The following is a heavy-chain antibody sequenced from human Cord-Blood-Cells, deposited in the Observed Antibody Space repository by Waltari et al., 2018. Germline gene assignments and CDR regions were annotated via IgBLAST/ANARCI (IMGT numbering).Heavy chain of an antibody. CDR1: GYSISSGYS. CDR3: AESITIFGVGGYYFDY. CDR2: IYHSGST. J-gene: IGHJ4*02. Sequence: QVQLQESGPGLVKPSETLSLTCTVSGYSISSGYSWGWLRQPPGKGLEWIGSIYHSGSTYYNPSLKSRVTISVDTSKNQFSLKLSSVTAADTAVYYCAESITIFGVGGYYFDYWGQGTLVTVSS. V-gene: IGHV4-38-2*02. D-gene: IGHD3-3*01.